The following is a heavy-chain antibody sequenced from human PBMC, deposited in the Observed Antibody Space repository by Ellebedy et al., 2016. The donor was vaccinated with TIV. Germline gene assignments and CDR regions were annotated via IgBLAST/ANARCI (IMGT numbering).Heavy chain of an antibody. CDR3: ARRSSDIVVVPDRYIFWFDP. CDR1: GYSFTSYW. V-gene: IGHV5-51*01. J-gene: IGHJ5*02. CDR2: IYPGDSDT. D-gene: IGHD2-2*01. Sequence: GESLKISXKGSGYSFTSYWIGWVRQMPGKGLEWMGIIYPGDSDTRYSPSFQGQVTISADKSISTAYLQWSSLKASDTAMYYCARRSSDIVVVPDRYIFWFDPWGQGTLVTVSS.